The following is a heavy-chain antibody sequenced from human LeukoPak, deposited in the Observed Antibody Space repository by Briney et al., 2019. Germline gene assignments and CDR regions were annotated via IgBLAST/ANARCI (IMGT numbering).Heavy chain of an antibody. CDR2: IYTGGST. V-gene: IGHV4-61*02. CDR1: GGSISSATYY. CDR3: ARGASLFDY. J-gene: IGHJ4*02. D-gene: IGHD1-26*01. Sequence: SETLSLTCTVSGGSISSATYYWSWIRQPAGKGLEWIGRIYTGGSTNYNPSLKSRVTISVDTSKNQFSLKLSSVTAADTAVYYCARGASLFDYWGQGTLVTVSS.